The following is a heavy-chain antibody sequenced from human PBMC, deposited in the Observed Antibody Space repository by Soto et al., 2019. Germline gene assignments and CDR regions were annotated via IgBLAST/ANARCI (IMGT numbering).Heavy chain of an antibody. D-gene: IGHD3-10*01. Sequence: GGSLRLSCEASGGMFSSYVMNWVRQAPGKGLEWVSGISGTGGSTKYADSVQGRFTISRDSSRNTLYLQMNSLRAEDTAVYYCARTPPGATMVRGPYYYFDLWGRGTLVTV. CDR2: ISGTGGST. CDR3: ARTPPGATMVRGPYYYFDL. CDR1: GGMFSSYV. V-gene: IGHV3-23*01. J-gene: IGHJ2*01.